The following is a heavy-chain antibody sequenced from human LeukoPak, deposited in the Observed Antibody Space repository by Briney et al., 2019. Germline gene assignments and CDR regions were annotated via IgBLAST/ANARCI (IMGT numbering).Heavy chain of an antibody. J-gene: IGHJ4*02. CDR2: IYHSGST. CDR3: AIEAGSGYYY. D-gene: IGHD3-22*01. V-gene: IGHV4-30-2*01. CDR1: GGSISSGGYS. Sequence: SETLSLTCAVSGGSISSGGYSWSWIRQPPGKGLEWIGYIYHSGSTYYNPSLKSRVTISVDRPKNQFSLKLSSVTAADTAVYYCAIEAGSGYYYWGQGTLVTVSS.